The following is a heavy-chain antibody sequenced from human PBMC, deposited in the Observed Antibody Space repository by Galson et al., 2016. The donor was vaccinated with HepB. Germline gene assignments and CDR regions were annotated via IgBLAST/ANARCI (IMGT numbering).Heavy chain of an antibody. V-gene: IGHV1-24*01. CDR1: GYTLSELS. Sequence: SVKVSCKVSGYTLSELSMHWARQAPGKGLEWMGGFDPEDGETIYAQKFQGRVTMTEDTSTDTAYMELSSLRSEDTAVYYCAEKRDYDFWSGYEKWGQGTLVTVSS. CDR3: AEKRDYDFWSGYEK. CDR2: FDPEDGET. J-gene: IGHJ4*02. D-gene: IGHD3-3*01.